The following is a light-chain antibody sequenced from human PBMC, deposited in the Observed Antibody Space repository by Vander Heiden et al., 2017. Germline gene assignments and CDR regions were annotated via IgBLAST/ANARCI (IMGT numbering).Light chain of an antibody. Sequence: EIVMTQSPATLSVSPGERATISCRAGQSVRSSLAWYQQKPGQAPRLLVFGATTRATGIAARCSSSGSGKEFTLTSSSLHSEDFADYYCQQYHNWRRTFGRGTKLEIK. CDR3: QQYHNWRRT. CDR2: GAT. J-gene: IGKJ2*02. CDR1: QSVRSS. V-gene: IGKV3-15*01.